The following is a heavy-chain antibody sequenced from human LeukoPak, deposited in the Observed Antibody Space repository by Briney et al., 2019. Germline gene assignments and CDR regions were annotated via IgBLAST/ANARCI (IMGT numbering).Heavy chain of an antibody. D-gene: IGHD6-19*01. CDR1: GFTFSSYS. Sequence: PGGSLRLSCAASGFTFSSYSMNWVRQAPGKGLEWVSYISSSSSTIYYADSVKGRFTISRDNAKNSLYLQMNSLRAEDTAVYYCARHSSHWSFDSWGQGTLVTVSS. J-gene: IGHJ4*02. V-gene: IGHV3-48*01. CDR2: ISSSSSTI. CDR3: ARHSSHWSFDS.